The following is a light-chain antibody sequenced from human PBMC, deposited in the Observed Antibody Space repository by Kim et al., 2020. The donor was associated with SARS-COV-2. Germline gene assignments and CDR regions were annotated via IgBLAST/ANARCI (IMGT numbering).Light chain of an antibody. CDR2: GAS. V-gene: IGKV3-20*01. J-gene: IGKJ1*01. CDR3: QHYGSSPRP. Sequence: SPGERATLSCRASQSVSNIYVSRYQKKPGLAPRLLIYGASSRASGIPDRFSGSGSGTDFTLTISRLEPEDFAVYYCQHYGSSPRPFGQGTKVDIK. CDR1: QSVSNIY.